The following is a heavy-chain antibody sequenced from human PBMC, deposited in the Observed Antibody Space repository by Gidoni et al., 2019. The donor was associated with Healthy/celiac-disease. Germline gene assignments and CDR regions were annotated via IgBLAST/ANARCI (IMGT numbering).Heavy chain of an antibody. D-gene: IGHD1-26*01. Sequence: QVQLVASGGGVVQPGRSLRLSCAASGFTFSSYAMHWVRQAPGKGLEWVAVISYDGSNKYYADSVKGRFTISRDNSKNTLYLQMNSLRAEDTAVYYCACPPTIVGATIFDYWGQGTLVTVSS. CDR2: ISYDGSNK. J-gene: IGHJ4*02. V-gene: IGHV3-30-3*01. CDR1: GFTFSSYA. CDR3: ACPPTIVGATIFDY.